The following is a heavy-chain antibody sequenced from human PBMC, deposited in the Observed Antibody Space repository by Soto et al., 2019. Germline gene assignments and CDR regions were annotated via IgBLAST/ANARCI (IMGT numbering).Heavy chain of an antibody. V-gene: IGHV3-30*18. D-gene: IGHD1-26*01. CDR2: ILYDESDQ. Sequence: QVQLVESGGSVVQPGRSLRLSCSASGFTFSDYTMHWVRQAPGRGLEWVAIILYDESDQYYSDSVKGRFTISRDNSKNTLYLQMHSLTTEDTAVYYCAKDGTHLWSKQYYFDSWGQGALVTVSS. CDR1: GFTFSDYT. J-gene: IGHJ4*02. CDR3: AKDGTHLWSKQYYFDS.